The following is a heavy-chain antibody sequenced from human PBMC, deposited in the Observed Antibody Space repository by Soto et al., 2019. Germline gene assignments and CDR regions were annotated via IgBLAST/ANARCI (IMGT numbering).Heavy chain of an antibody. CDR3: ARGIAMVRGSLYY. D-gene: IGHD3-10*01. Sequence: QVHLVQSGAELKKPGASVNVSCQASGSTFSNYFIHWVRQAPGQGLEWMGISDPRGTRTSYAQKFQGRVTMTRDTSTSTVYMELNSLRSEDTAVYYCARGIAMVRGSLYYWGQGTLVTVSS. CDR2: SDPRGTRT. CDR1: GSTFSNYF. J-gene: IGHJ4*02. V-gene: IGHV1-46*01.